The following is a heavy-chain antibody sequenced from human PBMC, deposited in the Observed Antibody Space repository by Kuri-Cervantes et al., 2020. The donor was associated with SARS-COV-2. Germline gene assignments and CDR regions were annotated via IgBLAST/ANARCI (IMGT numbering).Heavy chain of an antibody. CDR1: GFNFNDHV. V-gene: IGHV3-23*01. Sequence: GESLKISCEASGFNFNDHVMNWVRQAPGKGPERVAFISGNGGRTEYIDSVKGRFTISRDNTRNTLFLQMSSLRAEDTAVYYCAKVDSSSSYYYYYGMDVWGQGTTVTVSS. D-gene: IGHD6-6*01. CDR2: ISGNGGRT. J-gene: IGHJ6*02. CDR3: AKVDSSSSYYYYYGMDV.